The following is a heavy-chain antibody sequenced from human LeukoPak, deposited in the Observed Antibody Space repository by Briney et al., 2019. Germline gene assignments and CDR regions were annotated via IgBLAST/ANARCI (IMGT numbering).Heavy chain of an antibody. J-gene: IGHJ6*03. V-gene: IGHV3-23*01. D-gene: IGHD2-8*02. CDR3: AKNRGHCVDGVCHNYYYMDV. CDR2: VSGSAGRT. CDR1: GFTFTSYA. Sequence: GGSLRLSCAASGFTFTSYAMTWVRQAPGKGLEWVSTVSGSAGRTDYADSVKGRFTISRDNLKNTLYLQMNSLRAEDTAVYYCAKNRGHCVDGVCHNYYYMDVWGKGTTVTVSS.